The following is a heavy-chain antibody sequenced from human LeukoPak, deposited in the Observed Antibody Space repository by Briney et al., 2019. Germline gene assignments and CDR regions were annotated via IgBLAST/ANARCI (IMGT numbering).Heavy chain of an antibody. J-gene: IGHJ6*03. Sequence: PSEILSLTCTVSGGSISSYYWSWIRQPPGKGLEWIGYIYYSGSTNYNPSLKSRVTISVDTSKNQFSLKLGSVTAADTAVYYCARTIPPQYRLYYYMDVWGKGTTVTVSS. D-gene: IGHD2-2*02. CDR3: ARTIPPQYRLYYYMDV. CDR1: GGSISSYY. V-gene: IGHV4-59*01. CDR2: IYYSGST.